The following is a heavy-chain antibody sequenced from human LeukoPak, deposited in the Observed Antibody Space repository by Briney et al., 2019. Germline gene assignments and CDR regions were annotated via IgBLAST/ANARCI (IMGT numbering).Heavy chain of an antibody. Sequence: RASETLSLTCAVYGGSFSGYYWSWIRQPPGKGLEWIGEINHSGSTNYNPSLKSRVTISVDTSKNQFSLKLSSVTAADTAVYYCARGRIVGVPIDYWGQGTLVTVSS. D-gene: IGHD1-26*01. CDR3: ARGRIVGVPIDY. V-gene: IGHV4-34*01. J-gene: IGHJ4*02. CDR1: GGSFSGYY. CDR2: INHSGST.